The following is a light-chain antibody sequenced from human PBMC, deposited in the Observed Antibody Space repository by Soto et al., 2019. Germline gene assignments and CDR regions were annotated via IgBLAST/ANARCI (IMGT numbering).Light chain of an antibody. CDR2: KAS. CDR1: QSISVW. J-gene: IGKJ2*01. Sequence: DIQMTQSPSTLSASVGDRVTITCRASQSISVWLAWYQQKPGKAPNLLISKASSLESGVPSRFSGSGSGTAFTLHISSLQPDEFAPYYCPQYYSYSPFGQGTKVDTK. V-gene: IGKV1-5*03. CDR3: PQYYSYSP.